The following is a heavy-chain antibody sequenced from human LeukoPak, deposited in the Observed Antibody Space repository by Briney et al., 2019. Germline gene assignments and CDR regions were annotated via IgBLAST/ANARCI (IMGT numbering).Heavy chain of an antibody. CDR1: GGSISSSNW. D-gene: IGHD3-10*01. CDR3: ARHPYYGSGSDDY. CDR2: INHSGST. Sequence: PSETLSLTCAVSGGSISSSNWWSWVRQPPGKGLEWIGEINHSGSTNYNPSLKSRVTISVDTSKNQFSLKLSSVTAADTAVYYCARHPYYGSGSDDYWGQGTLVTVSS. J-gene: IGHJ4*02. V-gene: IGHV4-4*02.